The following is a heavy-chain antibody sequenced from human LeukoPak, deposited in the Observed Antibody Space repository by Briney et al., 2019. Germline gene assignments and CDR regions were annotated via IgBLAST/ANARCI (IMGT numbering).Heavy chain of an antibody. CDR3: ARGHTYCSGGSCYSYPPDY. V-gene: IGHV4-59*01. CDR2: IYYSGST. CDR1: GGSISSYY. Sequence: SETLSLTCTVSGGSISSYYWSWIRQPPGKGLERIGYIYYSGSTNYNPSLKSRVTISADTSKNQFSLKLSSVTAADTAVYYCARGHTYCSGGSCYSYPPDYWGQGTLVTVSS. J-gene: IGHJ4*02. D-gene: IGHD2-15*01.